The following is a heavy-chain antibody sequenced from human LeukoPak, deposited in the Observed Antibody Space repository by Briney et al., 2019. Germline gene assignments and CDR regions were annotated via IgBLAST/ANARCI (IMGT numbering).Heavy chain of an antibody. D-gene: IGHD3-10*01. Sequence: RGSLRLSCAASGFTFSSYEMNWVRQAPGKGLEWVSYISSSGSTIYYADSVKGRFTISRDNAKNSLYLQMNSLRAEDTAVYYCARLSGMVRGPEAIYYFDYWGQGTLVTVSS. CDR2: ISSSGSTI. V-gene: IGHV3-48*03. J-gene: IGHJ4*02. CDR3: ARLSGMVRGPEAIYYFDY. CDR1: GFTFSSYE.